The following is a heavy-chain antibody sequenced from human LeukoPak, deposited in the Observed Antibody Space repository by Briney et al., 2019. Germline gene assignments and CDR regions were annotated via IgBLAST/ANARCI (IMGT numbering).Heavy chain of an antibody. J-gene: IGHJ4*02. CDR2: ISGSGGRT. D-gene: IGHD2-15*01. V-gene: IGHV3-23*01. CDR1: GFTFSSYA. Sequence: GGSLRLSCAASGFTFSSYAMSWVRQAPGKGLEGVSDISGSGGRTSYEDSARGRFTISRDNSKNTLYLQMNSLRAEDTAVYYCARGGGYCSGGSCYQYYFDYWGQGTLVTVSS. CDR3: ARGGGYCSGGSCYQYYFDY.